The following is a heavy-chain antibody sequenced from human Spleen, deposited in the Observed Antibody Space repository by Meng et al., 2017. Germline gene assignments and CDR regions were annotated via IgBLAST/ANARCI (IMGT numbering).Heavy chain of an antibody. Sequence: GQLVGSGGGVVQPARSLRLCCAASGFTFSNYAMSWVRQAPGKGLEWVSAISGSGGSTYSADSVKGRFTISRDNSKNTLYLQMNSLRAEDTAVYYCAGEGSGYCSGGSCYFSPRFDYWGQGTLVTVSS. CDR2: ISGSGGST. V-gene: IGHV3-23*04. D-gene: IGHD2-15*01. J-gene: IGHJ4*02. CDR3: AGEGSGYCSGGSCYFSPRFDY. CDR1: GFTFSNYA.